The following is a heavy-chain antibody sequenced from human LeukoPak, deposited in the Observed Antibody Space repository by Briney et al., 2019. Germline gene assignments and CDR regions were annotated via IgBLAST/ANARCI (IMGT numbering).Heavy chain of an antibody. D-gene: IGHD6-19*01. V-gene: IGHV3-53*01. CDR1: GFTVSSNY. CDR2: IYSGGST. Sequence: AGGSLRLSCAASGFTVSSNYMSWVRQAPGKGLEWVSVIYSGGSTYYAASVKGRFTISRDNSKNTLYLQMNSLRAEDTAVYYCARVAEGPDFDYWGQGTLVTVSS. CDR3: ARVAEGPDFDY. J-gene: IGHJ4*02.